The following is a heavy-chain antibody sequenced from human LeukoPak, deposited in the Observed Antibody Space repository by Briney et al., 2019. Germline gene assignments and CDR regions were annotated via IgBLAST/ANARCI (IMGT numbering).Heavy chain of an antibody. CDR2: TYYRSKWYN. V-gene: IGHV6-1*01. D-gene: IGHD1-1*01. CDR1: GDSVSSNSAA. Sequence: SQTLSLTCAISGDSVSSNSAAWNWIRQSPSRGLEWLGKTYYRSKWYNDNAVSVKSRITIKPDTTKSQSSRQLNSVTPEDTAVYYCARNSKLGRDYWGQGTLVTVSS. CDR3: ARNSKLGRDY. J-gene: IGHJ4*02.